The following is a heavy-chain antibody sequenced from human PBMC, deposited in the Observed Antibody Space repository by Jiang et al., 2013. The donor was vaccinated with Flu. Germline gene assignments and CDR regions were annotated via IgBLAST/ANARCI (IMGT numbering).Heavy chain of an antibody. D-gene: IGHD6-19*01. V-gene: IGHV1-18*01. CDR2: ISAYNGNT. CDR3: ARVLGNSSGWSDYFDY. Sequence: SWVRQAPGQGLEWMGWISAYNGNTNYAQKLQGRVTMTTDTSTSTAYMELRSLRSDDTAVYYCARVLGNSSGWSDYFDYWGQGTLVTVSS. J-gene: IGHJ4*02.